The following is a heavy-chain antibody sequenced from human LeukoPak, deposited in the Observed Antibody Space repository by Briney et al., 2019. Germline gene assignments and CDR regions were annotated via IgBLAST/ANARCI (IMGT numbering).Heavy chain of an antibody. CDR1: GGSISSSSYY. Sequence: PSETLSLTCTVSGGSISSSSYYWGWIRQPPGKGLEWIGSIYYSGSTYYNPSLKSRVTISVDTSKNQFSLKLSSVTAANTAMYYCARHKSPIVVVPAAIRGIAARPRYFDYWGQGTLVTVSS. J-gene: IGHJ4*02. CDR2: IYYSGST. D-gene: IGHD2-2*01. CDR3: ARHKSPIVVVPAAIRGIAARPRYFDY. V-gene: IGHV4-39*01.